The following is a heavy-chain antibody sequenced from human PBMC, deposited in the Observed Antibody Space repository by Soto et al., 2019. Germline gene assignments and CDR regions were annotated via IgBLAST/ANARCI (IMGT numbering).Heavy chain of an antibody. CDR2: ISAYNGNT. CDR1: GYTFTSYG. Sequence: ASVKVSCKASGYTFTSYGISWVRQAPGQGLEWMGWISAYNGNTNYAQKLQGRVTMTTDTSTSTAYMELRSLRSDDTDVYYCARGTSSSSRTWFSDYYYYYGMDVWGQGTTVTVSS. CDR3: ARGTSSSSRTWFSDYYYYYGMDV. J-gene: IGHJ6*02. D-gene: IGHD6-6*01. V-gene: IGHV1-18*04.